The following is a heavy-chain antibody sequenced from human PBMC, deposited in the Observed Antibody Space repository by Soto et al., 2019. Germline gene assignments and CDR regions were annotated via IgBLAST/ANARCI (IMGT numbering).Heavy chain of an antibody. CDR2: ISSSSSTI. J-gene: IGHJ5*02. D-gene: IGHD6-13*01. V-gene: IGHV3-48*01. CDR3: ERDGQQLTRSGP. CDR1: GFTFSSYS. Sequence: EVQLVESGGGLVQPGGSLRLSCAASGFTFSSYSMNWVRQAPGKGLEWVSYISSSSSTIYYADSVKGRFTIGKGRVKNSLDLPMNRLRREDTAVNDCERDGQQLTRSGPWDQGTLSTVAS.